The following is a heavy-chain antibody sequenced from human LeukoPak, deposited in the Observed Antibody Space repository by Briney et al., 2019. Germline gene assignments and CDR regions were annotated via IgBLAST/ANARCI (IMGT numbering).Heavy chain of an antibody. Sequence: GGSLRLSCAASGFTFSSYAMSWVRQAPGKGLEWVSAISGSGGSTYYADSVKGRFTISRDNSKNTLYLQMNSLRAEDAAVYYCAKGWEPFTGFDYWGQGTLVTVSS. CDR2: ISGSGGST. V-gene: IGHV3-23*01. CDR1: GFTFSSYA. D-gene: IGHD1-26*01. CDR3: AKGWEPFTGFDY. J-gene: IGHJ4*02.